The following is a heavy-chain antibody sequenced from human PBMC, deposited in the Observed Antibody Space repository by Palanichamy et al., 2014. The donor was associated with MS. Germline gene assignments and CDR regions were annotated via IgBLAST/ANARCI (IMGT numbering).Heavy chain of an antibody. CDR2: ISSSSSII. Sequence: EVQVVESGGGLVQPGGSLRLSCAASGFTFSSYCMNWVRRAPGKGLEWVAYISSSSSIIYYTDSVKGRFTISRDNAMNSLYLQMNSLRAEDTAVYYCARDRLEPYCTGGSCYLDYWGQGTLVTVSS. CDR1: GFTFSSYC. J-gene: IGHJ4*02. D-gene: IGHD2-15*01. CDR3: ARDRLEPYCTGGSCYLDY. V-gene: IGHV3-48*01.